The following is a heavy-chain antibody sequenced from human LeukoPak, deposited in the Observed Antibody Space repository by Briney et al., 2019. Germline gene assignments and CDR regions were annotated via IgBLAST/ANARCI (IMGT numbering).Heavy chain of an antibody. J-gene: IGHJ4*02. CDR3: ARAYSSGWYGDFDY. CDR2: ISYDGINK. D-gene: IGHD6-19*01. CDR1: GFTFSSYA. V-gene: IGHV3-30*04. Sequence: GGSLRLSCAASGFTFSSYAMHWVRQAPGKGLEWVAVISYDGINKYYADSVKGRFTISRDNSKNTLYLQMNSLRAEDTAVYYCARAYSSGWYGDFDYWGQGTLVTVSS.